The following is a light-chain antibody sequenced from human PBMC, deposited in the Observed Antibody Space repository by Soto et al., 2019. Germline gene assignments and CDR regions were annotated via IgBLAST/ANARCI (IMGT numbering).Light chain of an antibody. CDR2: DAS. V-gene: IGKV1-5*01. J-gene: IGKJ1*01. Sequence: SAFAVSASIGDRVTITCRASQSISVWLAWYQQKAGKAPKLLIYDASSLESGVPSRFSGSGSGTEFTLTISSLQPDDFATYYCQHSDSHPQTFGQGTKVDNK. CDR3: QHSDSHPQT. CDR1: QSISVW.